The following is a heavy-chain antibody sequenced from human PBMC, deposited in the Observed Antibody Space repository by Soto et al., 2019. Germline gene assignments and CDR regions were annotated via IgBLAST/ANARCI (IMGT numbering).Heavy chain of an antibody. J-gene: IGHJ6*02. D-gene: IGHD3-10*01. CDR1: GDSVINSR. CDR3: AKGMHYYYYNMDV. V-gene: IGHV5-51*01. CDR2: IYPGDSDT. Sequence: GEALKISCKGSGDSVINSRIAWARQMPRKGLEWMGVIYPGDSDTRYSPSFQDQVTISADKSISTAYLQWSSLKASDTAMYYCAKGMHYYYYNMDVWCQGTTDTVSS.